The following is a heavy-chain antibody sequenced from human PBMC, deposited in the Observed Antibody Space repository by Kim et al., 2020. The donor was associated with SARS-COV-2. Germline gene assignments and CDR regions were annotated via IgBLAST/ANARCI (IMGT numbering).Heavy chain of an antibody. CDR3: AKDGGIAVAGVRLVGYYYYDMDV. V-gene: IGHV3-23*01. J-gene: IGHJ6*02. CDR2: ISGSGGST. Sequence: GGSLRLSCAASGFTFSSYAMTWVRQAPGKGLEWVSAISGSGGSTYYADSVKGRFTISRDNSKNTLYLQMNSLRAEDTAVYYCAKDGGIAVAGVRLVGYYYYDMDVWGQGTTVTVSS. D-gene: IGHD6-19*01. CDR1: GFTFSSYA.